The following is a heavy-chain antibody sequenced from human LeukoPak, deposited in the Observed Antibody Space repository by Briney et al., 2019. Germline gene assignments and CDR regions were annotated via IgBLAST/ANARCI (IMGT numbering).Heavy chain of an antibody. CDR3: ARVYYDSSGYVDY. D-gene: IGHD3-22*01. CDR1: GGSVSSGSYY. Sequence: SETLSLTYAVSGGSVSSGSYYWSWIRQPPGKGLEWIGYIYYSGSTNYNPSLKSRVTISVDTSKNQFSLKLSSVTAADTAVYYCARVYYDSSGYVDYWGQGTLVTVSS. CDR2: IYYSGST. V-gene: IGHV4-61*01. J-gene: IGHJ4*02.